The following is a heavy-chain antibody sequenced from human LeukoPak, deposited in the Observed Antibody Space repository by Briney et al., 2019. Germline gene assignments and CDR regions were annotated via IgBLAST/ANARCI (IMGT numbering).Heavy chain of an antibody. CDR2: INPNSGGT. Sequence: GASVTVSCKASGYTFTGYYMHWVRQAPGQGLEWMGWINPNSGGTNYAQKSQGRVTMTRDTSISTAYMELSRLRSDDTAVYYCARGGLDEYYYDSSGYPNYWVQGTLVTVCS. D-gene: IGHD3-22*01. CDR1: GYTFTGYY. J-gene: IGHJ4*02. V-gene: IGHV1-2*02. CDR3: ARGGLDEYYYDSSGYPNY.